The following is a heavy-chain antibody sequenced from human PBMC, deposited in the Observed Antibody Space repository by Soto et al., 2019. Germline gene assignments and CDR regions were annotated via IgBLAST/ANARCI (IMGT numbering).Heavy chain of an antibody. CDR3: ARQGGGRWLQGLPYYYYYYYGMDV. D-gene: IGHD3-16*01. V-gene: IGHV4-39*01. Sequence: PSETLSLTCTVSGGSISSSSYYWGWIRQPPGKGLEWIGSIYYSGSTYYNSSLKSRVTISIDTSKNQFSLILSSVTAADTAVYYCARQGGGRWLQGLPYYYYYYYGMDVWGQGTTVTVSS. CDR2: IYYSGST. CDR1: GGSISSSSYY. J-gene: IGHJ6*02.